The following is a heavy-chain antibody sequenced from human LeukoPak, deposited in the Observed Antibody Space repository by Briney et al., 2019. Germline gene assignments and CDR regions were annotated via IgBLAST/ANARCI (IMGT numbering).Heavy chain of an antibody. J-gene: IGHJ4*02. D-gene: IGHD2-2*01. CDR3: ARDRGVPAAIFDY. V-gene: IGHV3-48*03. CDR1: GFTFSSYE. CDR2: ISSSGSTI. Sequence: GGSLRLSCAASGFTFSSYEMNWVRQAPGKGLEWVSYISSSGSTIYYADSVKGRFTISRENAKNSLYLQMNSLRAEDTAVYYCARDRGVPAAIFDYWGQGTLVTVSS.